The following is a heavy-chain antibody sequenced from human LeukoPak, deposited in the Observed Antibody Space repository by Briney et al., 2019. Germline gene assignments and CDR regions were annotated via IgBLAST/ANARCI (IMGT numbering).Heavy chain of an antibody. Sequence: SETLSLTCAVSGGSISSNNWWGWVRQPPGKGLEWIGEIYHSGSPTYNPSLKSRVTISVDKSRNHFSLNLSSVTAADTAVYYCARVNINNWHSCDYWGQGTLVTVSS. CDR1: GGSISSNNW. J-gene: IGHJ4*02. D-gene: IGHD1-1*01. CDR3: ARVNINNWHSCDY. CDR2: IYHSGSP. V-gene: IGHV4-4*02.